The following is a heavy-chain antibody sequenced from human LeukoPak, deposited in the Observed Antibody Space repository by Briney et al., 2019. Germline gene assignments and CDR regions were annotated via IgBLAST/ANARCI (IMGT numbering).Heavy chain of an antibody. J-gene: IGHJ4*02. CDR3: ARGVSFWSGYYDY. Sequence: ASVKVSCKASGGTFSSYTISWVRQAPGQGLEWMGRIIPILGIANYAQKFQGRVTITADKSTSTAYMELSSLRSEDTAVYYCARGVSFWSGYYDYWGQGTLVTVPS. V-gene: IGHV1-69*02. CDR1: GGTFSSYT. CDR2: IIPILGIA. D-gene: IGHD3-3*01.